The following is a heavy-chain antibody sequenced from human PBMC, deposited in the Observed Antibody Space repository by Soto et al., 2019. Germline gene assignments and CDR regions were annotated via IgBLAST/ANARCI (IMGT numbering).Heavy chain of an antibody. D-gene: IGHD1-26*01. CDR1: GFTVSSNY. CDR3: AKCDLFVGGVIFGMNV. V-gene: IGHV3-23*01. CDR2: ISGIGGST. J-gene: IGHJ6*02. Sequence: GGSLRLSCAASGFTVSSNYTSWVRQAPGKGLEWVSVISGIGGSTNHADSVKGRFTISRDNSKNTLYLQMNSLRAEDTAVYYCAKCDLFVGGVIFGMNVWGQGTTVTVYS.